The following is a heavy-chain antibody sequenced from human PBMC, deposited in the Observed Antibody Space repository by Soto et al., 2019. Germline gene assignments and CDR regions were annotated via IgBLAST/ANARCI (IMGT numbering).Heavy chain of an antibody. Sequence: PSVKVSCKASGYTFTSYGISWVRQAPGQGLEWMGWISAYNGNTNYAQKLQGRVTMTTDTSTSTAYMELRSLRSDDTAVYYCARDSMVRGVKNYYYGMDVWGQGTTVTVSS. CDR1: GYTFTSYG. D-gene: IGHD3-10*01. CDR2: ISAYNGNT. V-gene: IGHV1-18*01. J-gene: IGHJ6*02. CDR3: ARDSMVRGVKNYYYGMDV.